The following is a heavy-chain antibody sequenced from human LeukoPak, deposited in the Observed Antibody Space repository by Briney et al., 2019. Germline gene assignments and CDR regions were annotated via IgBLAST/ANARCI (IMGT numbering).Heavy chain of an antibody. D-gene: IGHD1-20*01. V-gene: IGHV3-23*01. CDR1: GFTFSSYA. CDR3: AKDWERITGTTRIFFDY. J-gene: IGHJ4*02. Sequence: GGSLRLSCAASGFTFSSYAMSWVRQAPGKGLEWVSAISGSGGSTYYADSVKGRFTISRDNSKNTLYLQMNSLRAEDTAVYYCAKDWERITGTTRIFFDYWGQGTLVTVSS. CDR2: ISGSGGST.